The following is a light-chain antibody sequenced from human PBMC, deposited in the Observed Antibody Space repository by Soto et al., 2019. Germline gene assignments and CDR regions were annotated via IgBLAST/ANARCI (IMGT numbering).Light chain of an antibody. J-gene: IGKJ2*01. Sequence: EIVLTQSPCTLSLSPGERATLSCRASQSINTKYTAWYQQKPGQPPRLLIYATSTRAPGIPDRFSGSGSGTDFTLTISRLEPEDFAVYYCQQYNDSARYKFGQGTNLEIK. CDR2: ATS. V-gene: IGKV3-20*01. CDR1: QSINTKY. CDR3: QQYNDSARYK.